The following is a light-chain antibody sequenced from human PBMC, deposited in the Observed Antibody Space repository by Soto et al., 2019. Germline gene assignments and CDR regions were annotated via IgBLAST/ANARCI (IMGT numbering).Light chain of an antibody. CDR3: QQRSNWPPT. CDR2: DAS. Sequence: EIVLTQSPATLSLSPGERATLSCRASQSVSSSLAWYQQKPGQAPRLLIYDASNRATGIPVRFSGSGSGTDFTLTISSLEPEDFAVYYCQQRSNWPPTFGQGTKVEIK. J-gene: IGKJ1*01. V-gene: IGKV3-11*01. CDR1: QSVSSS.